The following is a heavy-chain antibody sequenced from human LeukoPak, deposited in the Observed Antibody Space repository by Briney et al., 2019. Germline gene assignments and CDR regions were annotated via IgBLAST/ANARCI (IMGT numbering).Heavy chain of an antibody. CDR1: GGSFSGYY. CDR3: ARMERYYDSSGHLRDAFDI. CDR2: INLSGST. Sequence: PSETLSLTCAVYGGSFSGYYWSWIRQPPGKGLEWIGEINLSGSTNYNPSLKSRVTISVDTSKNQFSLKLSSVTAADTAVYYCARMERYYDSSGHLRDAFDIWGQGTMVTVSS. D-gene: IGHD3-22*01. J-gene: IGHJ3*02. V-gene: IGHV4-34*01.